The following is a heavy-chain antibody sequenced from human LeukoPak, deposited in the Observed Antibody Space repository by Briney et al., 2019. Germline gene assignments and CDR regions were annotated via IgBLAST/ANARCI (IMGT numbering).Heavy chain of an antibody. J-gene: IGHJ5*02. CDR1: GFTFSSYS. CDR3: ARDYCSSTSCYLDP. V-gene: IGHV3-21*01. Sequence: GGSLRLSCAASGFTFSSYSMNWVRQAPGKGLEWVSSISSSSSYIYYADSVEGRFTISRDNAKNSLYLQMNSLRAEDTAVYYCARDYCSSTSCYLDPWGQGTLVTVSS. D-gene: IGHD2-2*01. CDR2: ISSSSSYI.